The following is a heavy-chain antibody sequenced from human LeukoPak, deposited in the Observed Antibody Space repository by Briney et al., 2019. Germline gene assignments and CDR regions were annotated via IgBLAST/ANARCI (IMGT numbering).Heavy chain of an antibody. V-gene: IGHV1-2*02. CDR2: INPNSGGT. J-gene: IGHJ4*02. CDR1: GYTFTGYY. Sequence: ASVKVSCKASGYTFTGYYMHWVRQAPGQGLEWMGWINPNSGGTNYAQKFQGRVTMTRDTSISTAYMELSRLRSDDTAVYYCARVGSFGYDFWSGYQHFDYWGQGTLVTVSS. D-gene: IGHD3-3*01. CDR3: ARVGSFGYDFWSGYQHFDY.